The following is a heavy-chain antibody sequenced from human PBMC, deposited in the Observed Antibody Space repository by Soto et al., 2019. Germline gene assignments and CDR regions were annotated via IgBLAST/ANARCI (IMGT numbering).Heavy chain of an antibody. CDR1: RFPFSSYN. Sequence: QVQLVESGGGVVQPGRSLRLSCAASRFPFSSYNMNLVRQAPGKGLEWVAVISHDGSNKYYADSVKGRYTIYRDNSKNTLYLQMNSRRAEDTAVYYCAKDLADSSGWFFYYWGQGTLVTVSS. D-gene: IGHD6-19*01. V-gene: IGHV3-30*18. CDR2: ISHDGSNK. CDR3: AKDLADSSGWFFYY. J-gene: IGHJ4*02.